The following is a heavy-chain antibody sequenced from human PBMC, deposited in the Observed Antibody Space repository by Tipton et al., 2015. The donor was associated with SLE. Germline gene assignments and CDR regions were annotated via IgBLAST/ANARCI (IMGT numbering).Heavy chain of an antibody. CDR3: ARLWGAYYFDY. D-gene: IGHD3-16*01. CDR1: GGSISSSSYY. V-gene: IGHV4-39*07. J-gene: IGHJ4*02. CDR2: IYYSGST. Sequence: TLSLTCTVSGGSISSSSYYLGWIRQPPGKGLEWIGSIYYSGSTYYNPSLKSRVPISVDTSKNQFSLKLSSVTAADTAVYYCARLWGAYYFDYWGQGTLVTVSS.